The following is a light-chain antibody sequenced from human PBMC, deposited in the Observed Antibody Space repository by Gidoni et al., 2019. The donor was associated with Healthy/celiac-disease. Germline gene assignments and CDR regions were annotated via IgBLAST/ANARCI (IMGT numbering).Light chain of an antibody. Sequence: IVMTQSPATLSVSPGERATLSCRASQSVSSNLAWYQQKPGQAPRLLIYGASTRATGIPARISGSGSGTEFTLTISSLQSEDFAVYYCQQYNNWPSLTFGGGTKVEIK. V-gene: IGKV3-15*01. CDR2: GAS. J-gene: IGKJ4*01. CDR1: QSVSSN. CDR3: QQYNNWPSLT.